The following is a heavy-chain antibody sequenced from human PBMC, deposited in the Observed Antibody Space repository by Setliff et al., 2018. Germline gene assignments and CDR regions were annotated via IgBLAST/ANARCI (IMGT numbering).Heavy chain of an antibody. CDR1: GFTFSNYA. Sequence: PGGSLRLSCVASGFTFSNYAINWVRQAPGQGLEWVSGISGGGINTDYADSVKGRFTISRDNAKNSLYLQMNSLRAEDTAVYYCARDRISRYYDSGAHAFDIWGQGTMVTVSS. CDR3: ARDRISRYYDSGAHAFDI. D-gene: IGHD3-22*01. CDR2: ISGGGINT. J-gene: IGHJ3*02. V-gene: IGHV3-21*04.